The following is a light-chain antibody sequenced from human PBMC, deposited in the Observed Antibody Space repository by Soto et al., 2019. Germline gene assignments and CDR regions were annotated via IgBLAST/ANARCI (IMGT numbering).Light chain of an antibody. V-gene: IGKV1-5*01. Sequence: DMPMTQSPTTLSASLGDRVTLTCRASQNIRSWLSAYQQKPGKAPTVLIYDASALESGVTSRFSGSGFGTEFTLTISSLQADDFSPYYCQHCTGYFGPGTKLEIK. CDR2: DAS. J-gene: IGKJ2*01. CDR1: QNIRSW. CDR3: QHCTGY.